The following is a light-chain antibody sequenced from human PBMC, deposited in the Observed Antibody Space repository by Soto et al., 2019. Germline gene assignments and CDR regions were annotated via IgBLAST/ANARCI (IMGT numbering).Light chain of an antibody. CDR3: QQYGSSPVT. CDR2: GKS. V-gene: IGKV3-20*01. Sequence: DIVLTQSPGTLSVSPGESATLSCRGSQSVSSSYLAWYQQKTGQAPRLLIYGKSSRATGIPDRFSGSGSATDLNLTISRLEPEDFAVYYCQQYGSSPVTCGQGTKVDIK. CDR1: QSVSSSY. J-gene: IGKJ1*01.